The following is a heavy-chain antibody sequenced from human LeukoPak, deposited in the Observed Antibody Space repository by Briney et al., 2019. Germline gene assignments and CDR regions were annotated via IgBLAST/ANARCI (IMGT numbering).Heavy chain of an antibody. D-gene: IGHD2-2*01. CDR1: GGTFISYA. V-gene: IGHV1-69*10. Sequence: SVKVSCKASGGTFISYAISWVRQAPGQGREWRGGIIPIFGIAKYAQQFQGRVTITADKSTSTAYMELSSLRSEDTAVYYCARAIVVVPAAIPYYGMDVWGQGTTVTVSS. CDR3: ARAIVVVPAAIPYYGMDV. CDR2: IIPIFGIA. J-gene: IGHJ6*02.